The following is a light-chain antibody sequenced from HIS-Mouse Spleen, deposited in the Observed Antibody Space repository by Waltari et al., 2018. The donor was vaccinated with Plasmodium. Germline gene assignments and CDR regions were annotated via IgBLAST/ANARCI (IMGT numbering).Light chain of an antibody. CDR2: KDS. CDR3: QSADSSGTYRV. V-gene: IGLV3-25*03. CDR1: ALPKQY. Sequence: SYELTQPPSVSVSPGQTARITCSGDALPKQYPYWYQQKPGQAPVLVIYKDSERPSGIPERFSGSSSGTTVTLTTSGVQAEDEADYYCQSADSSGTYRVFGGGTKLTVL. J-gene: IGLJ2*01.